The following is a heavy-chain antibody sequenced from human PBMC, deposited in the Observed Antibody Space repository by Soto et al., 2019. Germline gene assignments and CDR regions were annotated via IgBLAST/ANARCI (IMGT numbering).Heavy chain of an antibody. CDR3: ARALLSAAGLYFDF. CDR1: GGSISSYY. CDR2: IHTTDGT. J-gene: IGHJ4*02. D-gene: IGHD6-13*01. Sequence: PSETLSLTCTVSGGSISSYYWSWIRQPAGKGMEWIGRIHTTDGTNYNPSLKSRVTTSIDTSNNQFSLKLSSLTAADTAVYYCARALLSAAGLYFDFWGQGTLVTVSS. V-gene: IGHV4-4*07.